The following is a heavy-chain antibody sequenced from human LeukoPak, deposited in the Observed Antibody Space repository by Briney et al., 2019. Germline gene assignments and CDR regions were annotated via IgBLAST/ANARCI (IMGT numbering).Heavy chain of an antibody. V-gene: IGHV1-8*01. CDR3: ARERRQQLLRRNWFDP. J-gene: IGHJ5*02. Sequence: GASVKVSCKASGYTFTSYDINWVRQATGQGLEWMGWMNPNSGNTGYAQKFQGRVTMTRNTSISTAYMELSSLRSEDTAVYYCARERRQQLLRRNWFDPWGQGTLVTVSS. CDR1: GYTFTSYD. CDR2: MNPNSGNT. D-gene: IGHD6-13*01.